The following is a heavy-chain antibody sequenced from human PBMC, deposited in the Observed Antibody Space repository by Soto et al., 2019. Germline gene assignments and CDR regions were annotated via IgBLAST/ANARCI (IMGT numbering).Heavy chain of an antibody. CDR2: IYHSGST. CDR3: ARVIAATDTISVRFDP. J-gene: IGHJ5*02. V-gene: IGHV4-30-2*01. D-gene: IGHD6-13*01. Sequence: QLQLQESGSGLVKPSQTLSLTCAVSGGSISSGGYSWSWIRQPPGKGLEWIGYIYHSGSTYYNPSLKSRGTISVDRSKNQFSLKLNSVTAADTAVYYCARVIAATDTISVRFDPGGQGTLVTVSS. CDR1: GGSISSGGYS.